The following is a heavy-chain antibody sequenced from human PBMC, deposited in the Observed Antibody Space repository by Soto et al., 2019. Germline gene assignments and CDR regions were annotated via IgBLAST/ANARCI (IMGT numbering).Heavy chain of an antibody. CDR3: VRDRYAYFDPPASDY. Sequence: QVQLMQSGPEVKKPGASMRVSCKTSGYSVTNFGISWVRQAPGQGLEWMGWITTFNGNTNYAQRFQGRMTVTSETSTSTVYMELTSLTSDDTAVYYCVRDRYAYFDPPASDYWGQGTLVTVSS. D-gene: IGHD3-9*01. CDR1: GYSVTNFG. CDR2: ITTFNGNT. J-gene: IGHJ4*02. V-gene: IGHV1-18*01.